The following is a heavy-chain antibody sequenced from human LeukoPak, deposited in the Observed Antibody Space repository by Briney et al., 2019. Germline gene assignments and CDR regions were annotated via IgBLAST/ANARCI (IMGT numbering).Heavy chain of an antibody. D-gene: IGHD4-23*01. V-gene: IGHV1-3*02. CDR3: ARSPGGNARTWLDY. Sequence: GASVKVSCTASGYTFTNYALHWGRQAPGQRLEWMGWTNGATGNTRFSQDFQGRLTITIDTSASTAYMELSSLRSEDTAVYYCARSPGGNARTWLDYWGQGTLVTVSS. CDR2: TNGATGNT. J-gene: IGHJ4*02. CDR1: GYTFTNYA.